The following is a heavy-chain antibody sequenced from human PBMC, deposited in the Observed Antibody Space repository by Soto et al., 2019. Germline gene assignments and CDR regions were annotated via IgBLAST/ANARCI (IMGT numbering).Heavy chain of an antibody. V-gene: IGHV3-33*05. CDR2: ISYDGNNK. Sequence: QVQLVESGGGVVQPGRSLTLSCAASGFTFSINAMHWVRQAPGKGLEWVAVISYDGNNKYYAASVKVRFTISRDNSKNTLYLQMNRLRVEDTAIYYCARDRELLWFLDFWGQGSTVTVSS. D-gene: IGHD3-10*01. CDR1: GFTFSINA. J-gene: IGHJ6*02. CDR3: ARDRELLWFLDF.